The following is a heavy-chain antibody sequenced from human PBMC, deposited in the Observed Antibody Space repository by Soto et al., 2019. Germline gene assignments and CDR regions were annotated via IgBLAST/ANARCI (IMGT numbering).Heavy chain of an antibody. CDR3: ATLWVGEGNY. Sequence: QLQLQESGPGLVKPSETLSLTCTVSGGSISSSSYYWGWIRQPPGKGLEWIGSIYYSGSTYYNPSLKRRVPISVDTSKNQFSLKLSSVTAADTAVYSWATLWVGEGNYWGQGTLVTVSS. V-gene: IGHV4-39*01. D-gene: IGHD3-10*01. CDR2: IYYSGST. J-gene: IGHJ4*02. CDR1: GGSISSSSYY.